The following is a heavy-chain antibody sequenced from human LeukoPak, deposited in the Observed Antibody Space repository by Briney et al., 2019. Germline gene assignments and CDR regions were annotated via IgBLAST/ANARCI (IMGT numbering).Heavy chain of an antibody. CDR3: ARSDYGDYSHY. CDR1: GGSISSYY. CDR2: IYYSGST. J-gene: IGHJ4*02. V-gene: IGHV4-59*08. Sequence: NPSETLSLTCTVSGGSISSYYWSWIRQPPGKGLEWIGYIYYSGSTNYNPSLKSRVTISVDTSKNQFSLKLSSVTAADTAVYYCARSDYGDYSHYWGQGTLVTVSS. D-gene: IGHD3-16*01.